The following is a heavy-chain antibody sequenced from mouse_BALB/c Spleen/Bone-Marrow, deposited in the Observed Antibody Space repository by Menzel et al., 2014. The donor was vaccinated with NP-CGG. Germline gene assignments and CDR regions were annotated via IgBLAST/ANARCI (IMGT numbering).Heavy chain of an antibody. J-gene: IGHJ2*01. Sequence: VQLQQSAAELARPGASVKMSFKASGYTFTSYTMHWVKQRPGQGLEWIGYINPSTGYTEYNQKFKDKATLTADKSSSTAYMQLSSLTSEDSAVYYCARWGDDGTFDYWGQGTTLTVSS. CDR1: GYTFTSYT. CDR2: INPSTGYT. V-gene: IGHV1-4*02. CDR3: ARWGDDGTFDY. D-gene: IGHD2-12*01.